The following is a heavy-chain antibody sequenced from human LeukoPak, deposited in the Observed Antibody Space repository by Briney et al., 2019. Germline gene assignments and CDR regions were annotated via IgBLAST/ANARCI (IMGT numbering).Heavy chain of an antibody. J-gene: IGHJ4*02. D-gene: IGHD3-22*01. V-gene: IGHV1-69*04. Sequence: SVKVSCKASGGTFSSYAISWVRQAPGQGLEWMGRIIPIFGIANYAQKFQSRVTITADKSTSTAYMELSSLRSEDTAVYYCARDLGTYDSSGYIPFPYFDYWGQGTLVTVSS. CDR2: IIPIFGIA. CDR1: GGTFSSYA. CDR3: ARDLGTYDSSGYIPFPYFDY.